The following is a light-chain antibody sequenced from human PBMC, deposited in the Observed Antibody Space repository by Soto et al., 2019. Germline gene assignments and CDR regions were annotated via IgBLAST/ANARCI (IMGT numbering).Light chain of an antibody. V-gene: IGKV3-15*01. CDR3: QHDNNGPWT. CDR2: GAS. Sequence: EIVMTQSPATLSVSPGERATHSCRASQSVRSHLAWYQQKPGQAPRLLIYGASTRATGIPARFSGSGSGTEFTLTISSLQSEDFAVYYCQHDNNGPWTFGQGTKVEIK. J-gene: IGKJ1*01. CDR1: QSVRSH.